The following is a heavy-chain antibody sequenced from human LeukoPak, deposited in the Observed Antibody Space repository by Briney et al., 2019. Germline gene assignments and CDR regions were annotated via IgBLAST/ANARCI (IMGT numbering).Heavy chain of an antibody. Sequence: WASVKVSFKASGYTFTYYYIYWVRQAPGQGLEWMGLINPSGGSTRYAQNFQGRVTMTRDTSTSTVSMELSSLRSEDTAMYYCARGPYSSGWYGLDYWGQGTLVTVSS. CDR3: ARGPYSSGWYGLDY. CDR1: GYTFTYYY. V-gene: IGHV1-46*01. CDR2: INPSGGST. D-gene: IGHD6-19*01. J-gene: IGHJ4*02.